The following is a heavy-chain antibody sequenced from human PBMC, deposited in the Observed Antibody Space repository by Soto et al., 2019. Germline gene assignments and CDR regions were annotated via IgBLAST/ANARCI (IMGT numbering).Heavy chain of an antibody. CDR1: SGSISSYY. V-gene: IGHV4-59*01. CDR3: ARADKYCSGGSCWGSAPDI. Sequence: SETLSLTCSVSSGSISSYYWSWIRQPPGRGLEWIGYIDYSGSTNYNPSLKSRVTISKDTSNNQFSLRLTSVTSADTAVYYCARADKYCSGGSCWGSAPDIWGQGTMVTVSS. J-gene: IGHJ3*02. CDR2: IDYSGST. D-gene: IGHD2-15*01.